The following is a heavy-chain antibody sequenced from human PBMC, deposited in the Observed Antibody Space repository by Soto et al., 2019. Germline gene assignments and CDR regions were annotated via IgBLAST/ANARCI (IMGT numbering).Heavy chain of an antibody. CDR3: ARDGHDGSGYLPPPYYFDY. D-gene: IGHD3-22*01. CDR2: IIPIFGTA. Sequence: QVQLVQSGAEVKKPGSSVKVSCKASGGTFSSYAISWVRQAPGQGLEWMGGIIPIFGTANYAQKFQGRVTITADESTSTAYMELSSLRSEDTAVYYCARDGHDGSGYLPPPYYFDYWGQGTLVTVSS. V-gene: IGHV1-69*12. CDR1: GGTFSSYA. J-gene: IGHJ4*02.